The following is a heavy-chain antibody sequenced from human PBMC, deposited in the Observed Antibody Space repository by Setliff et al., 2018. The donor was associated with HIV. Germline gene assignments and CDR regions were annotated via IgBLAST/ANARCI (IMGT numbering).Heavy chain of an antibody. J-gene: IGHJ6*03. V-gene: IGHV3-7*03. CDR3: ARDSYGGKIHYYMDV. CDR1: GFTFSSYW. Sequence: PGGSLRLSCAASGFTFSSYWTSWVRQAPGKGLEWVANIKQDGSEKYYVDSVKGRFTISRDNAKNSLYLQMNSLRAEDTAVYYCARDSYGGKIHYYMDVWGKGTTVTAP. D-gene: IGHD2-15*01. CDR2: IKQDGSEK.